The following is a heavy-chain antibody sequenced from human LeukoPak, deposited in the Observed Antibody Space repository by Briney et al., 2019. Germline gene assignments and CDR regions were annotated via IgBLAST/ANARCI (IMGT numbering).Heavy chain of an antibody. CDR1: GGSIRSYY. CDR2: IFYTGST. J-gene: IGHJ4*02. V-gene: IGHV4-59*03. CDR3: ATGGAVRYFDY. Sequence: SETLSLTCTISGGSIRSYYWSWIRQPPGKGLEWIGYIFYTGSTNYNPSLKSRITISADTSKNQFSLKLNSVTAADTAVYYCATGGAVRYFDYWGQGTLVTVSS. D-gene: IGHD1-26*01.